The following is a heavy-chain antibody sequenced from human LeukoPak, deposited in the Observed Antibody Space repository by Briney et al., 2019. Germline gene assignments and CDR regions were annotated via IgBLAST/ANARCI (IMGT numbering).Heavy chain of an antibody. Sequence: ASVKVSCKASGYTFTSYDINWVRQATGQGLEWMGWMNPNSGNTGYAQKFQGRVTMTRNTSISTAYMELSSLRSEDTAVYYCASSPRNYGPHDAFDIWGQGTMVTVSS. CDR1: GYTFTSYD. D-gene: IGHD4-11*01. V-gene: IGHV1-8*01. J-gene: IGHJ3*02. CDR3: ASSPRNYGPHDAFDI. CDR2: MNPNSGNT.